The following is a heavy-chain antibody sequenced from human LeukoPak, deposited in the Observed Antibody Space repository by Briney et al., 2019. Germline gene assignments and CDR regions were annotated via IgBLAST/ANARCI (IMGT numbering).Heavy chain of an antibody. CDR2: IIPILGIA. V-gene: IGHV1-69*04. D-gene: IGHD4-17*01. J-gene: IGHJ4*02. Sequence: ASVKVSCKASGGTFSSYAISWVRQAPGQGLEWMGRIIPILGIANYAQKFQGRVTITADKSTSTAYMELSSLRSEDTAVYYCARMTWRRYGYGDYTGYFDYWGQGTLVTVSS. CDR1: GGTFSSYA. CDR3: ARMTWRRYGYGDYTGYFDY.